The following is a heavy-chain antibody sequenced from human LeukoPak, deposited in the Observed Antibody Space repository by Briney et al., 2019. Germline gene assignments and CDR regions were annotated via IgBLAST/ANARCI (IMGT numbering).Heavy chain of an antibody. Sequence: PGGSLRLSCAASGFSFSRNDMCWVRQAPGKGLEWVSCISGSRDATYYADSVRGRFTISRDNSKNTVFLQMNSLRAEDTAIYFCAKGGPGAFDFWGQGTMVTVSS. V-gene: IGHV3-23*01. CDR1: GFSFSRND. CDR2: ISGSRDAT. D-gene: IGHD2-15*01. J-gene: IGHJ3*01. CDR3: AKGGPGAFDF.